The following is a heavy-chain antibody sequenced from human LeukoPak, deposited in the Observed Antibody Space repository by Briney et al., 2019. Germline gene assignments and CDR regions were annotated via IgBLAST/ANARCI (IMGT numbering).Heavy chain of an antibody. J-gene: IGHJ4*02. V-gene: IGHV1-2*02. Sequence: PGRSLRLSCAASGFTFSYYAMHWVRQAPGQGLEWMGWINPDSGGTNYAQKFQGRVTMTRDTSISTAFVELTGLRSDGTAVYYCARDYVWGGSRYFKDDYWGQGTLVTVSS. CDR1: GFTFSYYA. CDR3: ARDYVWGGSRYFKDDY. CDR2: INPDSGGT. D-gene: IGHD3-16*02.